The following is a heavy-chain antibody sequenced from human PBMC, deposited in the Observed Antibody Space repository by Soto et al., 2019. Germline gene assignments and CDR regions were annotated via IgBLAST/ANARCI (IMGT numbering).Heavy chain of an antibody. CDR2: ISSSSSTI. J-gene: IGHJ4*02. D-gene: IGHD1-26*01. CDR3: ARGGQWDFLSDY. CDR1: RLTFSSYS. Sequence: PGGSLRLSCAAPRLTFSSYSMNWVLQSPGKGLEGFSYISSSSSTIYYADSVKGRFTISRDNAKNSLYLQMNSLRAEDTAVYFCARGGQWDFLSDYWGQGT. V-gene: IGHV3-48*01.